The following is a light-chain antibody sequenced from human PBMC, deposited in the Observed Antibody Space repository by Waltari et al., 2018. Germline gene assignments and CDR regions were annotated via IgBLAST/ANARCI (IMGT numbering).Light chain of an antibody. CDR3: QQRRTWPSIT. CDR2: DAS. V-gene: IGKV3-11*01. Sequence: EIVLTQSPATLSLSPGERGTLSCRASQSINTNLAWYQQKPGQAPRLLIYDASNRATGIPARFSGSGSGTDFILTISSLEREDFAVYYCQQRRTWPSITFGQGTRLEIK. J-gene: IGKJ5*01. CDR1: QSINTN.